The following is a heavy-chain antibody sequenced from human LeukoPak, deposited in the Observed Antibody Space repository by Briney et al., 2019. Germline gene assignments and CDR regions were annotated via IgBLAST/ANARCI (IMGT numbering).Heavy chain of an antibody. V-gene: IGHV1-69*13. CDR3: ARDHSSSTSCYP. CDR1: GGTFSSYA. Sequence: GASVKVSGKASGGTFSSYAISWVRQAPGQGLEWMGGVIPIFGTANYAQKFQGRVTITADESTSTAYMELSSLRSEDTAVYYCARDHSSSTSCYPWGQGTLVTVSS. CDR2: VIPIFGTA. D-gene: IGHD2-2*01. J-gene: IGHJ5*02.